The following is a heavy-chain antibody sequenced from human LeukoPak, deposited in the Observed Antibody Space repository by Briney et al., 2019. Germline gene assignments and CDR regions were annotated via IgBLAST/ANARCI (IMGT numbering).Heavy chain of an antibody. V-gene: IGHV1-46*01. CDR2: INPSGGST. J-gene: IGHJ4*02. CDR1: GYTFTSYY. D-gene: IGHD1-26*01. Sequence: ASVKVSCKASGYTFTSYYMHWLRQAPGQGLEWMGIINPSGGSTSYAQKFQGRVTMTRDTSTSTVYMELSSLRSEDTAVYYCARGRSGSYPSGYFDYWGQGTLVTVSS. CDR3: ARGRSGSYPSGYFDY.